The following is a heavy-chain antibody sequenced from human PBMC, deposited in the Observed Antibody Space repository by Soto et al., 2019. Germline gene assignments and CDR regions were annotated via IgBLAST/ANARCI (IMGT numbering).Heavy chain of an antibody. CDR2: ISSDGNNK. D-gene: IGHD3-22*01. CDR1: GFTFSSYC. J-gene: IGHJ4*02. Sequence: SLRLSCGACGFTFSSYCRHWVRQAPGEGLQWVTVISSDGNNKYYIDSVKGRFTISRDNSKNTLYLQMNSLRVEDTAVYYCPRDGNFDTSGHYYFFDSCGQRTLVTVSS. CDR3: PRDGNFDTSGHYYFFDS. V-gene: IGHV3-30*03.